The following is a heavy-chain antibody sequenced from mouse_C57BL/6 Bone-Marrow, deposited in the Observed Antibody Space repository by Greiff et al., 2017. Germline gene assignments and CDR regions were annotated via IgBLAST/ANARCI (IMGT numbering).Heavy chain of an antibody. Sequence: VKVVESGPGLVAPSQSLSITCTVSGFSLTSYGVHWVRQPPGKGLEWLVVIWSDGSTTYNSALKSRLSISKDNSKSQVFLKMNSLQTDDTAMYYCARHDYYGSSHAWFAYWGQGTLVTVSA. D-gene: IGHD1-1*01. J-gene: IGHJ3*01. CDR1: GFSLTSYG. V-gene: IGHV2-6-1*01. CDR2: IWSDGST. CDR3: ARHDYYGSSHAWFAY.